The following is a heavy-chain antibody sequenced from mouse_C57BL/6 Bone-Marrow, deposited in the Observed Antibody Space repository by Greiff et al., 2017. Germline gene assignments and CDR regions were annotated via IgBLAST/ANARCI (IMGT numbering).Heavy chain of an antibody. J-gene: IGHJ1*03. V-gene: IGHV1-5*01. CDR1: GYTFTSYW. D-gene: IGHD1-1*01. CDR2: IYPGNSDT. Sequence: VQLQQSGTVLARPGASVKMSCKTSGYTFTSYWMHWVKQRPGQGLEWIGAIYPGNSDTRYNQKFKGKAKLTAVTSASTAYMELSSLTNEDSAVYSYTRPLITTVVATSDVWGTGTTVTVSS. CDR3: TRPLITTVVATSDV.